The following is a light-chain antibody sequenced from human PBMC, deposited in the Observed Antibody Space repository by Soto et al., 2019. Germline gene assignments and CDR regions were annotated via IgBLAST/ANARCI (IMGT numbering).Light chain of an antibody. J-gene: IGKJ2*01. CDR3: QQYNRY. CDR2: KAS. CDR1: QSISSW. V-gene: IGKV1-5*03. Sequence: DIQMTQSPSTLSASVGDRVTITCRASQSISSWLAWYQQKPGKAPKLLIYKASSLKSGVPSRFSGSGSGTEFTLTISSLQPDDFATYYCQQYNRYFGQGTKLEIK.